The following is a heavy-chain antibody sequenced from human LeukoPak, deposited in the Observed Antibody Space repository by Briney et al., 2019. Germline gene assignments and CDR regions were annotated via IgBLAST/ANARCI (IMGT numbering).Heavy chain of an antibody. Sequence: GGFLRLSCAASGFTFSSYGMHWVRQAPGKGLEWVAVISYDGCNKYYADSVKGRFTISRDNSKNTLYLQMNSLRAEDTAVYYCAKDRWLRHSSSWYDCYFDYWGQGTLVTVSS. CDR2: ISYDGCNK. D-gene: IGHD6-13*01. CDR3: AKDRWLRHSSSWYDCYFDY. CDR1: GFTFSSYG. J-gene: IGHJ4*02. V-gene: IGHV3-30*18.